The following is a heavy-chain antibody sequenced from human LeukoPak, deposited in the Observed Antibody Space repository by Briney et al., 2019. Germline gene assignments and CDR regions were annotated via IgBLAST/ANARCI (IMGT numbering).Heavy chain of an antibody. V-gene: IGHV3-48*02. CDR2: ISSSSDAI. D-gene: IGHD1-26*01. CDR1: GFTFSNYG. CDR3: ARAMRSGYDY. J-gene: IGHJ4*02. Sequence: GGSLRLSCAASGFTFSNYGMNWVRQAPGKELEWISYISSSSDAIYYADSVKGRFTISRDNAKNSVYLEMNSLRDEDTAVHYCARAMRSGYDYWGQGTLVTVSS.